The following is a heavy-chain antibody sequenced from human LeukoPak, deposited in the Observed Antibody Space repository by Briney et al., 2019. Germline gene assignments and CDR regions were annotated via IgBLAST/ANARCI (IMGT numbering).Heavy chain of an antibody. J-gene: IGHJ4*02. D-gene: IGHD6-19*01. CDR1: GYTFTGYY. V-gene: IGHV1-2*02. CDR2: INPNSGGT. CDR3: ARDDAMYSSGWPTY. Sequence: ASVKVSCKASGYTFTGYYMHWVRQAPGQGPEWMGWINPNSGGTNYAQKFQGRVTMTRDTSISTAYMELSRLRSDDTAVYYCARDDAMYSSGWPTYWGQGTLVTVSS.